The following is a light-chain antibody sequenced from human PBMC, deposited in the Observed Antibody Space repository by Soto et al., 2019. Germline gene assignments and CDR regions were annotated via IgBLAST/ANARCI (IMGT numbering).Light chain of an antibody. CDR3: SSYTSTSAVV. CDR2: DVT. J-gene: IGLJ2*01. CDR1: SSDVGGYNY. V-gene: IGLV2-14*01. Sequence: QSALTQPASVSGSPGQWITISCTGTSSDVGGYNYVSWYQQHPGKAPKLMIYDVTNRPSGVSYRFSGSKSGNTASLTISGLQAEDEADYCCSSYTSTSAVVFGGGTKLTVL.